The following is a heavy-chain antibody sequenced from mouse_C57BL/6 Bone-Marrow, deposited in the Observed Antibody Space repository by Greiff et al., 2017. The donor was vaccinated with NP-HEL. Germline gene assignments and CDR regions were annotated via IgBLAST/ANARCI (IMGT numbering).Heavy chain of an antibody. CDR2: IHPNSGST. Sequence: VQLQQPGAELVKPGASVKLSCKASGYTFTSYWMHWVKQRPGQGLEWIGMIHPNSGSTNYNEKFKSKATLTVDKASSTAYMQLSSLTSDDAAVYYCARPLIDYGSSLYAMDYWGQGTSVTVSS. D-gene: IGHD1-1*01. J-gene: IGHJ4*01. V-gene: IGHV1-64*01. CDR1: GYTFTSYW. CDR3: ARPLIDYGSSLYAMDY.